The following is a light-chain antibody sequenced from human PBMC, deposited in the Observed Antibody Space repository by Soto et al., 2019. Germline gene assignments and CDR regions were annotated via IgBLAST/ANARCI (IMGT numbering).Light chain of an antibody. Sequence: DIQLTQSPSTLSASVGESVTLTCRASQSISSWLAWYQQKPGKAPKLLIYDASSLQSGVPSRFSGSGSGTDFTLTITSLQPEDFATYYCQQSYSTPWTFGQGTKVDIK. J-gene: IGKJ1*01. CDR2: DAS. CDR1: QSISSW. V-gene: IGKV1-39*01. CDR3: QQSYSTPWT.